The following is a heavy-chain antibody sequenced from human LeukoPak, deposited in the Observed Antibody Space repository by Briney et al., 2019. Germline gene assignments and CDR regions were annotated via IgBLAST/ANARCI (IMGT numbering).Heavy chain of an antibody. D-gene: IGHD6-19*01. V-gene: IGHV1-46*01. CDR2: ITTSGGST. J-gene: IGHJ4*02. CDR1: GYTFTSHF. CDR3: ARDFYSSGWSYFDY. Sequence: SVKVSCKASGYTFTSHFMHWVRQAPGQGLEWMGIITTSGGSTSYAQKFQGRVTMTRDMSTSTVYMELSSLRSEDTAVYYCARDFYSSGWSYFDYWGQGTLVTVSS.